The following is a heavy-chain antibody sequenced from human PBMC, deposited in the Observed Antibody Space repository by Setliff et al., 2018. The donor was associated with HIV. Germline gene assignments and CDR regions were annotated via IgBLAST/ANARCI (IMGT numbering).Heavy chain of an antibody. CDR3: ARGRDDYNYDPFDI. D-gene: IGHD4-4*01. J-gene: IGHJ3*02. V-gene: IGHV4-34*01. CDR2: VNHSGST. CDR1: TESLTRYD. Sequence: ETLSLTCAVYTESLTRYDWAWTRQSPEKGLEWIGEVNHSGSTNYNPSLKSRVTISVDTSKNQFSLKLSSVTAADTAVYYCARGRDDYNYDPFDIWGQGTMVTVSS.